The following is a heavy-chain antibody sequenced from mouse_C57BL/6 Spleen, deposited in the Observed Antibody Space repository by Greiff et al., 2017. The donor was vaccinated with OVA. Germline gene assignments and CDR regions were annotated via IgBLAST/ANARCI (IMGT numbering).Heavy chain of an antibody. Sequence: EVQRVESEGGLVQPGSSMKLSCTASGFTFSDYYMAWVRQVPEKGLEWVANINYDGSSTYYLDSLKSRFIISRDNAKNILYLQMSSLKSEDTATYYCARGALSSPYYFDYWGQGTTLTVSS. CDR2: INYDGSST. CDR3: ARGALSSPYYFDY. J-gene: IGHJ2*01. CDR1: GFTFSDYY. D-gene: IGHD1-1*01. V-gene: IGHV5-16*01.